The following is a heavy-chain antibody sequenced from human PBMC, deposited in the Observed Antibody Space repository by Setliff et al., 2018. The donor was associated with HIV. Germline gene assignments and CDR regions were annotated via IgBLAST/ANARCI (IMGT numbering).Heavy chain of an antibody. CDR2: ISSTGTYI. CDR3: AKEVLEIAVAAS. CDR1: GFNFSSHT. J-gene: IGHJ4*02. V-gene: IGHV3-21*04. D-gene: IGHD6-19*01. Sequence: KPGGSLRLSCAASGFNFSSHTMNWIRQAPGKGLEWVSSISSTGTYIYYADSMKGRFTISRDNAKNSLYLQMNSLRAEDTAVYYCAKEVLEIAVAASWGQGTLVTVSS.